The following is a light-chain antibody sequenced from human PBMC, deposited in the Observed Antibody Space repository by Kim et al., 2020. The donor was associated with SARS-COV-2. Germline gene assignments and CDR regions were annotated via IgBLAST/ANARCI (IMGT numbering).Light chain of an antibody. J-gene: IGLJ2*01. CDR1: TSNIGAGYD. CDR3: QSYDSSLSGSVV. Sequence: VTISSTGGTSNIGAGYDVHWYQQLPGTAPKLLIYGNSNRPSGVPDRFSGSKSGTSASLAITGLQAEDEADYYCQSYDSSLSGSVVFGGGTQLTVL. V-gene: IGLV1-40*01. CDR2: GNS.